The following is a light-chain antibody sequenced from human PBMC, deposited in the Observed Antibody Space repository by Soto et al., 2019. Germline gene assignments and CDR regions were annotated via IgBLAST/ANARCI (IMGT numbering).Light chain of an antibody. CDR1: QSVSSN. J-gene: IGKJ4*02. Sequence: EIVMTQSPATLSVSPGERATLSCRASQSVSSNLAWYQQKPGQAPRFLIYGASTRATGIPARFRGSGSGTEFTLTIDSLQSEDFAVYYCQQYNDWPPAFGGGTKV. CDR3: QQYNDWPPA. CDR2: GAS. V-gene: IGKV3-15*01.